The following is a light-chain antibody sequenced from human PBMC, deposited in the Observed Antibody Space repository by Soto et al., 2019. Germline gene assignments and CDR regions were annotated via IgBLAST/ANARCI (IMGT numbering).Light chain of an antibody. CDR3: LQVNSYPFT. J-gene: IGKJ3*01. CDR2: AAS. CDR1: QGISTF. V-gene: IGKV1-9*01. Sequence: DIQLTQSPSFLSASVGERATITCRASQGISTFLAWYQQKPGKAPNLLVYAASTAQSGVPSRFSGSGSGTEFTLTISGLQPEDFATYYCLQVNSYPFTFGPGTKVDI.